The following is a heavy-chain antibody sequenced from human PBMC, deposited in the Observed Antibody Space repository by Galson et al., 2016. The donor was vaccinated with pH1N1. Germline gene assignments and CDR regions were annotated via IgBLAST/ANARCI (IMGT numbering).Heavy chain of an antibody. CDR1: GYTFPRYY. J-gene: IGHJ3*01. Sequence: SVKVSCKASGYTFPRYYMHWVRQAPGQGLEWVGIIYPRDGGAVYAQRLQGRVTLTRDTSTSTVYMELTSLRPDDTAVYYCAAPHSPRYDFDFWGQGTMVTVSS. V-gene: IGHV1-46*03. D-gene: IGHD1-26*01. CDR2: IYPRDGGA. CDR3: AAPHSPRYDFDF.